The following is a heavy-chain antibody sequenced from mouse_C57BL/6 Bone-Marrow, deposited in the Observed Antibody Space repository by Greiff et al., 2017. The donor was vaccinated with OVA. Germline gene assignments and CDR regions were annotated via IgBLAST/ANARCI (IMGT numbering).Heavy chain of an antibody. Sequence: VQLQQSGPVLVKPGASVKMSCKASGYTFTDYYMNWVKQSHGKSLEWIGVINPYNGGTSYNQKFKGKATLTVDKSSSTAYMELNSLTSEDSAVYYCATGYYGISYDWGQGTTLTVSS. V-gene: IGHV1-19*01. D-gene: IGHD1-1*01. J-gene: IGHJ2*01. CDR2: INPYNGGT. CDR1: GYTFTDYY. CDR3: ATGYYGISYD.